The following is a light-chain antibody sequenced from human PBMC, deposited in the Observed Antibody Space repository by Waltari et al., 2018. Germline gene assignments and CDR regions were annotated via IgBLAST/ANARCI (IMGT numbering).Light chain of an antibody. CDR2: KVS. V-gene: IGLV2-8*01. Sequence: QAALTQPPSMSGSPGQSVTISCTGTSSDIGGYNRVSWYQQHPGKTPKLMIYKVSQRSSGISDRFSASNSGNTASLTISGLQAEDEAYYYCSSYAGSNTLLFGGGTRLTVL. CDR3: SSYAGSNTLL. J-gene: IGLJ2*01. CDR1: SSDIGGYNR.